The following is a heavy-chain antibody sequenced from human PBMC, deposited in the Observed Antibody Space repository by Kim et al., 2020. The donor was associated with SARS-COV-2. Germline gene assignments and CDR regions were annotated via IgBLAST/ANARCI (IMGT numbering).Heavy chain of an antibody. CDR1: GFTFDDYA. J-gene: IGHJ3*02. D-gene: IGHD2-15*01. CDR3: AKGVAGLLNDAFDI. CDR2: ISWNSGSI. V-gene: IGHV3-9*01. Sequence: GGSLRLSCAASGFTFDDYAMHWVRQAPGKGLEWVSGISWNSGSIGYADSVKGRFTISRDNAKNSLYLQMNSLRAEDTALYYCAKGVAGLLNDAFDIWGQGTMVTVSS.